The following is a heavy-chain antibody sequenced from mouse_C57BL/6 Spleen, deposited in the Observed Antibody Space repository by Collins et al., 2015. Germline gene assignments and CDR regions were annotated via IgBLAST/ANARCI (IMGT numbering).Heavy chain of an antibody. V-gene: IGHV1-76*01. CDR1: GYTFTDYY. J-gene: IGHJ2*01. Sequence: QVQLKQSGAELVRPGASVKLSCKASGYTFTDYYINWVKQRPGQGLEWIARIYPGSGNTYYNEKFKGKATLTAEKSSSTAYMQLSSLTSEDSAVYFCATEELRGNFDYWGQGTTLTVSS. CDR3: ATEELRGNFDY. CDR2: IYPGSGNT. D-gene: IGHD1-1*01.